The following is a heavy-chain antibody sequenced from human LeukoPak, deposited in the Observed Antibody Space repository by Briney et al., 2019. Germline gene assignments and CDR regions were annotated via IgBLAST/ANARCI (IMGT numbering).Heavy chain of an antibody. D-gene: IGHD4-17*01. CDR3: AKDILTTVTYFDY. V-gene: IGHV3-23*01. J-gene: IGHJ4*02. CDR1: GFTFSSYA. CDR2: ISGSGGST. Sequence: TGGSLRLSCAASGFTFSSYAMSWVRQAPGKGLEWVSAISGSGGSTYYADSVKGRFTISRDNSKNTLYLQMNSLRTEDTALYYCAKDILTTVTYFDYWGQGTLVTVSS.